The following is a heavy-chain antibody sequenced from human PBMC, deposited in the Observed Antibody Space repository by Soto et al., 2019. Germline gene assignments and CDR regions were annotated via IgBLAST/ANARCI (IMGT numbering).Heavy chain of an antibody. CDR1: GGSVSSGSYY. CDR3: AGGPTDYYYYYGMDV. CDR2: IYYSGST. J-gene: IGHJ6*02. Sequence: SETLSLTCTVSGGSVSSGSYYWSWIRQPPGKGLEWIGYIYYSGSTNYNPSLKSRVTISVDTSKNQFSLKLSSVTAADTAVYYCAGGPTDYYYYYGMDVWGQGTTVTVSS. V-gene: IGHV4-61*01.